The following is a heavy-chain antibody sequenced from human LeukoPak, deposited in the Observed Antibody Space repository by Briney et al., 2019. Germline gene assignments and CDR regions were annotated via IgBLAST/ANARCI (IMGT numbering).Heavy chain of an antibody. Sequence: ASVKVSCKASGYTFTSYGISWVRQAPGQGLEWMGWISAYNGNTNYAQKLQGRVTMTTDTSTSTAYMELRSLRSDDTAVYYCARVPNYYDSSGSIDYWGQGTLATVSS. CDR3: ARVPNYYDSSGSIDY. CDR2: ISAYNGNT. CDR1: GYTFTSYG. V-gene: IGHV1-18*01. D-gene: IGHD3-22*01. J-gene: IGHJ4*02.